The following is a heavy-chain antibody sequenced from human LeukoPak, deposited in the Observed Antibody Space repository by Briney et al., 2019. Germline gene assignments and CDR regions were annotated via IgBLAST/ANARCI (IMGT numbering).Heavy chain of an antibody. CDR3: AKDLTPDGLFELDY. CDR1: GFTFSTYA. Sequence: GGSLRLSCAASGFTFSTYAMNWVRQAPGKGLEWVSVITGNGRTIYYADSVKGRFTISRDNSKNTLYLQMNSLRDDDTAVYYCAKDLTPDGLFELDYWGQGTLVTVSS. J-gene: IGHJ4*02. V-gene: IGHV3-23*01. D-gene: IGHD3-9*01. CDR2: ITGNGRTI.